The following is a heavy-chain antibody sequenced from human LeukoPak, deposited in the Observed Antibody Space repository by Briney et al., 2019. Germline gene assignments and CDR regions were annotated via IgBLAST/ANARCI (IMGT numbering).Heavy chain of an antibody. J-gene: IGHJ6*02. CDR3: ARDILDFWSGYYYYYYGMDV. Sequence: GGSLRLSCAASGFTFSSYSMNWVRQAPGKGLEWVSSISSSSYIYYADSVKGRFTISRDNAKNSLYLQMNSLRAEDTAVYYCARDILDFWSGYYYYYYGMDVWGQGTTVTVSS. CDR1: GFTFSSYS. V-gene: IGHV3-21*01. D-gene: IGHD3-3*01. CDR2: ISSSSYI.